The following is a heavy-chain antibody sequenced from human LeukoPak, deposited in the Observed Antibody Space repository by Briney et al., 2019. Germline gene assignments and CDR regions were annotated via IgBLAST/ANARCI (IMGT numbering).Heavy chain of an antibody. Sequence: SETLSLTCTVSGASFSSSTYYWGWIRQPPGKGLEWIGSIYYSGSTYYNPSLKSRVTMSVDTSKNQFSLKLSSVTAADTAVYYCARSRIAAAGFYYYYGMDIWGQGTTVTVSS. CDR2: IYYSGST. CDR3: ARSRIAAAGFYYYYGMDI. D-gene: IGHD6-13*01. J-gene: IGHJ6*02. CDR1: GASFSSSTYY. V-gene: IGHV4-39*07.